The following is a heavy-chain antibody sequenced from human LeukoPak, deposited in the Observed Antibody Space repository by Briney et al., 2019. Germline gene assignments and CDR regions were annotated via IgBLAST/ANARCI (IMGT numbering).Heavy chain of an antibody. CDR1: GGSFSSSSYY. CDR3: ASLPYYDFWSGYYPSFDY. J-gene: IGHJ4*02. D-gene: IGHD3-3*01. Sequence: SETLSLTCAVYGGSFSSSSYYWGWIRQPPGKGLEWIGSIYYSGSTYYNPSLKSRVTISVDTSKNQFSLKLSSVTAADTAVYYCASLPYYDFWSGYYPSFDYWGQGTLVTVSS. V-gene: IGHV4-39*07. CDR2: IYYSGST.